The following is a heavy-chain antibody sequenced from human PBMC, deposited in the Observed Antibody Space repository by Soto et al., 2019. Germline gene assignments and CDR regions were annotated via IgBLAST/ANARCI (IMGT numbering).Heavy chain of an antibody. V-gene: IGHV4-34*01. J-gene: IGHJ4*02. CDR1: GGSFSGYY. Sequence: SETLSLTCAVYGGSFSGYYWSWIRQPPGKGLEWIGEINHSGSTNYNPSLKSRVTISVDTSKNQFSLKLSSVTAADTAVYYCARARRADYWGQGTLVTVSS. CDR3: ARARRADY. CDR2: INHSGST.